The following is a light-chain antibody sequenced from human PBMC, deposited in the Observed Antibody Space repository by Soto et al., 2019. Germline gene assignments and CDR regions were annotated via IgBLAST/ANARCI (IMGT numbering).Light chain of an antibody. Sequence: DIQMTQSPSTLSASVGDRVTITCRASQTISTWLAWYQQKAGRAPKVLIYDASSLESGVPSRFSGSGSGTEFTLTISGLQPDDFATYDCQHYNTSPWTFGQGTKVESK. J-gene: IGKJ1*01. CDR2: DAS. CDR1: QTISTW. V-gene: IGKV1-5*01. CDR3: QHYNTSPWT.